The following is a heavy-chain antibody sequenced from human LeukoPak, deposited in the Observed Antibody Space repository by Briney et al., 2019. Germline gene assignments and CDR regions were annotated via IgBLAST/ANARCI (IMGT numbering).Heavy chain of an antibody. J-gene: IGHJ5*02. Sequence: ASVKVSCKASGYTFTSYYMHWVRQAPGQGLEWMGIINPSGGSTSYAQKFQGRVTMTRDTSTSTVYMELSSPRSEDTAVYYCASQRTGVDTAMVNDWFDPWGQGTLVTVSS. D-gene: IGHD5-18*01. V-gene: IGHV1-46*01. CDR2: INPSGGST. CDR1: GYTFTSYY. CDR3: ASQRTGVDTAMVNDWFDP.